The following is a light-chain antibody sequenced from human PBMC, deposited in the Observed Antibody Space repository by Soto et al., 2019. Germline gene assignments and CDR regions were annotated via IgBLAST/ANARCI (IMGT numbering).Light chain of an antibody. CDR3: QQRTDWTLT. CDR1: QSVTSY. CDR2: DAS. V-gene: IGKV3-11*01. J-gene: IGKJ4*01. Sequence: ILLTQSPATLSLSPGERAALSCRASQSVTSYLTWYQQKHGEAPRLLIYDASNRATGIPTRFSGSGSGTDFTITITGLQTEDAAVYYCQQRTDWTLTFGGGSKVDIK.